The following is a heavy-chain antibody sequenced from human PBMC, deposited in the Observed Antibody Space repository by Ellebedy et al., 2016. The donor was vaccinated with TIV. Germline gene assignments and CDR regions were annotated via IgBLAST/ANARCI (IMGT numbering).Heavy chain of an antibody. CDR1: GFTVSYNH. CDR2: IHSSGRT. Sequence: GESLKISCAASGFTVSYNHMSWVRQAPGKGLEWVSVIHSSGRTHYADSVKGRFTISRDHSKNTLYLQVDNLRAEDTAVYYCVKARDGGGSVDYWGQGTLATVSS. J-gene: IGHJ4*02. V-gene: IGHV3-66*01. CDR3: VKARDGGGSVDY. D-gene: IGHD5-24*01.